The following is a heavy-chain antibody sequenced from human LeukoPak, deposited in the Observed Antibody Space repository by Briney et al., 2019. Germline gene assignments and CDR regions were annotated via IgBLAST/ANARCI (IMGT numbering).Heavy chain of an antibody. Sequence: GSLRLSCAASGFTVRNHWMGWVRQAPGKGLEWVANIEGDGSEKEYVDSVKGRFTISRDNAKNTLYLQMNSLRAEDTAVYYCARGYYDIDYWGQGTLVTVSS. D-gene: IGHD3-22*01. CDR3: ARGYYDIDY. V-gene: IGHV3-7*04. CDR1: GFTVRNHW. CDR2: IEGDGSEK. J-gene: IGHJ4*02.